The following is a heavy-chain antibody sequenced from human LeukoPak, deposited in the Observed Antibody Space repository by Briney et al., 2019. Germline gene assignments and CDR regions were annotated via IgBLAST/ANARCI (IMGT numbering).Heavy chain of an antibody. V-gene: IGHV1-18*01. Sequence: ASVKVSCKASGGTFSSYGISWVRQAPGQGLEWMGWISAYNGNTNYAQKLQGRVTMTTDTSTSTAYMELRSLRSDDTAVYYCAGGLYFKDFDYWGQGTLVTVSS. J-gene: IGHJ4*02. CDR2: ISAYNGNT. CDR3: AGGLYFKDFDY. CDR1: GGTFSSYG. D-gene: IGHD3-10*01.